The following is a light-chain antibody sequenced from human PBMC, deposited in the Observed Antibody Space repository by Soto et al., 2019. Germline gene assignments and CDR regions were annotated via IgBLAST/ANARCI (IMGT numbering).Light chain of an antibody. J-gene: IGLJ2*01. Sequence: QSALTQPASVSGSPGQSITISCSGTSNDVGGYDLVSWYQQHPGKAPRLIIYEATKRPSGVSDRFSASKSGSTASLTISALQAEDEAYYSCCSFAGGATFVFGGGTKLTVL. CDR1: SNDVGGYDL. CDR3: CSFAGGATFV. V-gene: IGLV2-23*02. CDR2: EAT.